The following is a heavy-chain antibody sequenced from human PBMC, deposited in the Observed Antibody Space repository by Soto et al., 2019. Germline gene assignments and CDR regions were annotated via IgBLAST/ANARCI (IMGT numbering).Heavy chain of an antibody. CDR3: ARDLLTHDSSNPRAFDI. V-gene: IGHV3-48*01. CDR1: GFTFSSNA. J-gene: IGHJ3*02. CDR2: ITSTSTTI. Sequence: PGGSLRLSCAASGFTFSSNAMHWVRQAPEKGLEWVSYITSTSTTIYYADSVKGRFTLSRDNAKNSLYLRMNSLRAEDTAVYYCARDLLTHDSSNPRAFDIWGQGTMVNVSS. D-gene: IGHD4-4*01.